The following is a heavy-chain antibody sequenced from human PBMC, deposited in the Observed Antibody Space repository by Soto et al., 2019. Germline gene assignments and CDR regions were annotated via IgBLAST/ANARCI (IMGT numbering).Heavy chain of an antibody. CDR3: ATEHDYGGNLGGMDV. D-gene: IGHD4-17*01. CDR2: IYYSGST. CDR1: GGSISSGGYY. J-gene: IGHJ6*02. V-gene: IGHV4-31*03. Sequence: QVQLQESGPGLVKPSQTLSLTCTVSGGSISSGGYYWTWIRQHPGKGLEWIGYIYYSGSTYYNPSLKSRVTISVDTSKNQFSLKLTSVTAADTAVYYCATEHDYGGNLGGMDVWGQGTTVTVSS.